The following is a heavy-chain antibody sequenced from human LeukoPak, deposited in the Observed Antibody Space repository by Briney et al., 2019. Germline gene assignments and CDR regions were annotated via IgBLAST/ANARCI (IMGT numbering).Heavy chain of an antibody. J-gene: IGHJ4*02. Sequence: QSGGSLRLSCAASGFTFSDYAMSWVRQALGKGLKWVSVISGSGGSTYNVDPVKGRFTISRDNSRNTLYLQMNSLRAEDTAVYYCAKSVESAVTTNPYFDYWGQGILVTVSS. CDR3: AKSVESAVTTNPYFDY. D-gene: IGHD4-17*01. CDR2: ISGSGGST. CDR1: GFTFSDYA. V-gene: IGHV3-23*01.